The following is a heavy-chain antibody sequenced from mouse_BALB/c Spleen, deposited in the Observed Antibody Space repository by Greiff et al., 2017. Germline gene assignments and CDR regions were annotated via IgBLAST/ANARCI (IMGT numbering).Heavy chain of an antibody. CDR3: NARGYTYYFDY. CDR1: GFNIKDYY. J-gene: IGHJ2*01. CDR2: IDPENGYT. Sequence: VQLQQSGAELVRSGASVKLSCTASGFNIKDYYMPWVKQRPEQGLEWIGWIDPENGYTEYAPKFQGKVTMTADKSSNTSYLQLSSLTSEDTAVYYCNARGYTYYFDYWGQGTTLTVSS. V-gene: IGHV14-4*02.